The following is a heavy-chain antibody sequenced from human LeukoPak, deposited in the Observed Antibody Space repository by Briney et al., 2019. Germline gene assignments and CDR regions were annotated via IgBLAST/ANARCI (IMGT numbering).Heavy chain of an antibody. Sequence: SETLSLTCTVSGGSVSSGSYYWSWVRQSPEKGLEWIGYVYYTGVTHYNPSLKSRVTISVDTSKNQFSLKLTSVTAADTAVYYCARDEGHYSGGGIYYHNWFDPWGQGTLVTVSS. CDR1: GGSVSSGSYY. V-gene: IGHV4-61*01. CDR3: ARDEGHYSGGGIYYHNWFDP. D-gene: IGHD2-15*01. CDR2: VYYTGVT. J-gene: IGHJ5*02.